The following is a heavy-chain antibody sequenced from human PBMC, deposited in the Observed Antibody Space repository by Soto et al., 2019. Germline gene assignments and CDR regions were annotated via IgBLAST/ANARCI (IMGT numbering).Heavy chain of an antibody. J-gene: IGHJ4*02. Sequence: EVQLVESGGGLVKPGGSLRLSCAASGFTFSSYSMNWVRQAPGKGLEWVSSISSSSSYIYYADSVKGRFTISRDNAKNSLSLQMNSLRADDTAVYYCARDKSETAMDSRGPIYSFAYWGQGTLVTVSS. V-gene: IGHV3-21*01. CDR1: GFTFSSYS. CDR2: ISSSSSYI. CDR3: ARDKSETAMDSRGPIYSFAY. D-gene: IGHD5-18*01.